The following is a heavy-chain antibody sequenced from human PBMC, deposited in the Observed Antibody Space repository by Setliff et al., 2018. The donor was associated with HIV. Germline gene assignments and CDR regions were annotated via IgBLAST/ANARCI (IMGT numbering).Heavy chain of an antibody. Sequence: SETLSLTCTVSGGSISSTNYFWGWIRQPPGKGLEWIGTIYYHGSTYYNPSLKSRVTISIDTSKNQFSLQLTSVTAADTAVYYCVNPSGAMGDFDSWGQGTLVTFSS. CDR1: GGSISSTNYF. CDR2: IYYHGST. D-gene: IGHD3-16*01. J-gene: IGHJ4*02. CDR3: VNPSGAMGDFDS. V-gene: IGHV4-39*01.